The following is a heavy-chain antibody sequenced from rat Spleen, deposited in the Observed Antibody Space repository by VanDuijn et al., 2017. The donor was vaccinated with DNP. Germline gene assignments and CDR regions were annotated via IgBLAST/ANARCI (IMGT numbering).Heavy chain of an antibody. Sequence: EVQLVESGGGLVQPGRSLKLSCAASGFTFSDYYMAWVRQAPAKGLEWVATISYNGGTPYYRDPVKGRFTISRDNAKSTLYLQMDSLRSEDTATYYCTTSGIIKGWFAYWGQGTLVTVSS. D-gene: IGHD1-4*01. CDR3: TTSGIIKGWFAY. J-gene: IGHJ3*01. CDR2: ISYNGGTP. CDR1: GFTFSDYY. V-gene: IGHV5-20*01.